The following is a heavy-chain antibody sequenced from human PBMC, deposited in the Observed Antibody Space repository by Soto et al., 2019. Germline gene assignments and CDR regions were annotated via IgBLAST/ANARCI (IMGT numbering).Heavy chain of an antibody. Sequence: SETLSLTCAISGGSISSSYWWSWVRQPPGKGLEWIGEISHTGSTNYNPSLESRVTISIDKSKKQLSLNLTSVTAADTAVFYCARSPLATSYFDSWGQGTLVT. V-gene: IGHV4-4*02. CDR2: ISHTGST. CDR3: ARSPLATSYFDS. J-gene: IGHJ4*02. CDR1: GGSISSSYW.